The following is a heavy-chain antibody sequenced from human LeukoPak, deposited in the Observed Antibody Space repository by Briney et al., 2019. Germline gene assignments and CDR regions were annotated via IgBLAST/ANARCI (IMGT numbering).Heavy chain of an antibody. D-gene: IGHD6-13*01. CDR3: VRGGSWYAAFDF. J-gene: IGHJ3*01. CDR1: GFTFTNYW. CDR2: IKQDGSQK. Sequence: GGSLRLSCAASGFTFTNYWMTWVRQAPGKGLEWVANIKQDGSQKYYVDSVKGRFTISRDNAKNPLYLQMNSLRAEDTAVYYCVRGGSWYAAFDFWGQGTVVPVSS. V-gene: IGHV3-7*04.